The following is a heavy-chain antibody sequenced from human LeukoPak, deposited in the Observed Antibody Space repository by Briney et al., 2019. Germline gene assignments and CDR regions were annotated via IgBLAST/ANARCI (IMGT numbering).Heavy chain of an antibody. Sequence: SETLSLTCAVYGGSFSGYYWSWIRQPPGKGLEWIGEINHSGSTNYNPSLKSRVTISVDTSKNQFSLKLSPVTAADTAVYYCARGRGFGGNPRLDYWGQGTLVTVSS. V-gene: IGHV4-34*01. CDR1: GGSFSGYY. D-gene: IGHD4-23*01. CDR3: ARGRGFGGNPRLDY. J-gene: IGHJ4*02. CDR2: INHSGST.